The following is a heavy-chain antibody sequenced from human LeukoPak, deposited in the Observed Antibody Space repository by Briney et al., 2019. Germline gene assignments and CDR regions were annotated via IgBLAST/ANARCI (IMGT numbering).Heavy chain of an antibody. CDR1: GFTFSFNS. D-gene: IGHD2-8*01. CDR2: IKRDGSGA. J-gene: IGHJ6*01. V-gene: IGHV3-74*01. Sequence: GGSLRLSCAASGFTFSFNSMHWVRQGPGKGLVWVSRIKRDGSGATYADSVKGRVTISRDNAKNTPYLQMNSLRAEGTAVYYCARSNGFGMDVWGQGTTVTVSS. CDR3: ARSNGFGMDV.